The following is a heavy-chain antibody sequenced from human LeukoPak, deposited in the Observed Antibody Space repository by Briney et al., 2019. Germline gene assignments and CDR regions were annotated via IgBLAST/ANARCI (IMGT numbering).Heavy chain of an antibody. Sequence: ASVKVSCKASGYTFTSYDINWVRQAPGQGLGWMGWMNPNSGNTGYAQKFQGRVTMTRNTSISTAYMELSSLRSEDTAVYCARAGGYCGRISCPYYFDYWGQGSLVAVSS. D-gene: IGHD2-15*01. V-gene: IGHV1-8*02. CDR2: MNPNSGNT. J-gene: IGHJ4*02. CDR3: ARAGGYCGRISCPYYFDY. CDR1: GYTFTSYD.